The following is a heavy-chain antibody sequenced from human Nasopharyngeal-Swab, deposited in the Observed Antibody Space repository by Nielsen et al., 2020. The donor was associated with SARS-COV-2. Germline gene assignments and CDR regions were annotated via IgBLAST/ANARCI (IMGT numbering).Heavy chain of an antibody. D-gene: IGHD3-16*01. J-gene: IGHJ4*02. CDR1: GGSFSGYY. CDR2: INHSGGT. V-gene: IGHV4-34*01. Sequence: SETLSLTCAVYGGSFSGYYWSWIRQPPGKGLEWIGEINHSGGTNYNPSLKSRVTISVDTSKNQFSLKLRSVTAAETALYYCARGESYDYVWEKWGQGTLVTVSS. CDR3: ARGESYDYVWEK.